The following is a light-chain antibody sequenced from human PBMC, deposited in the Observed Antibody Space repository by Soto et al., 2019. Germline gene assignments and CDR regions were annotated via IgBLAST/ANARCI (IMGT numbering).Light chain of an antibody. CDR2: EVT. Sequence: QSVLTQPASVSGSPGQSITISCTGTSSDVGGYIYVSWYQQHPGKVPKLMIYEVTNRPSGVSNRFSGSKSGNTASLTISGLQADDEADYYCLSYTTSSTLVFGSGTKVTVL. V-gene: IGLV2-14*01. CDR3: LSYTTSSTLV. CDR1: SSDVGGYIY. J-gene: IGLJ1*01.